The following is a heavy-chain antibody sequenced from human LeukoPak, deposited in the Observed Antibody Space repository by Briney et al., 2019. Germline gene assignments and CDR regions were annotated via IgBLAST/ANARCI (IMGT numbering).Heavy chain of an antibody. CDR3: AKSARRGILTGYHDFDY. CDR1: GFTFSSYA. V-gene: IGHV3-23*01. D-gene: IGHD3-9*01. J-gene: IGHJ4*02. Sequence: GGSLRLSCAASGFTFSSYAMSWVRQAPGKGLEWVSAISGSGGSTYYADSVKGRFTISRDNSKNTLYLQMYSLRAEDTAVYYCAKSARRGILTGYHDFDYWGQGTLVTVSS. CDR2: ISGSGGST.